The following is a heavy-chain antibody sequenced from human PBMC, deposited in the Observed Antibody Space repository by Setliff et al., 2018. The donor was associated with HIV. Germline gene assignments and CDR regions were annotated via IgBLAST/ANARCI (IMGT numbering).Heavy chain of an antibody. D-gene: IGHD3-9*01. CDR3: ARTPGTIWGYDY. J-gene: IGHJ4*02. V-gene: IGHV4-59*11. CDR2: IYNSGNS. CDR1: GDSISNHY. Sequence: SETLSLTCDVSGDSISNHYWNWIRQPPGKGLEWIATIYNSGNSVSNPSLKSRVTISVDTSKNQFSLKLSSVTDADTAVYYCARTPGTIWGYDYWGQGTLVTVSS.